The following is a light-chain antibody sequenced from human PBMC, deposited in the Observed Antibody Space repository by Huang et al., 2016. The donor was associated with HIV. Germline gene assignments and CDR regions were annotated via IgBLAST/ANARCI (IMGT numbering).Light chain of an antibody. CDR1: QCISNY. V-gene: IGKV3-11*01. CDR2: DAS. Sequence: EIVLTQSPVTLSLSPGERATVSCRASQCISNYLALYQQKPGQAPRLLIYDASKSASGIPARFSGSGSVTDFTLTISSLEPEDFTIYYCQQRSNWPPIFTFGPGTKVDIK. CDR3: QQRSNWPPIFT. J-gene: IGKJ3*01.